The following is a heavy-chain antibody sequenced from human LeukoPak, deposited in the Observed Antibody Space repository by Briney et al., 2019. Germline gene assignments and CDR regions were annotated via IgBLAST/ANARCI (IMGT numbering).Heavy chain of an antibody. CDR3: ARGAGYCSDNSCYFDY. V-gene: IGHV7-4-1*02. D-gene: IGHD2-15*01. J-gene: IGHJ4*02. Sequence: ASVKVSCKASGYTFTTYAMNWVRHAPGQGLEWVGWINTNTGNPTYAQGFTGQFVFSLDTSVSTAYLQISSLKAEDTAVYYCARGAGYCSDNSCYFDYWGQGTLVTVSP. CDR1: GYTFTTYA. CDR2: INTNTGNP.